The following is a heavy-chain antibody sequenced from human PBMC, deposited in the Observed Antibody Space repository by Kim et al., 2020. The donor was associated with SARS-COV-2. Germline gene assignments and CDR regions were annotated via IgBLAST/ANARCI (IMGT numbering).Heavy chain of an antibody. J-gene: IGHJ5*02. V-gene: IGHV1-18*01. CDR3: AREDIAGFDP. D-gene: IGHD2-15*01. CDR2: T. Sequence: TKHAQKLQGRVTMTTDAATSTAYMELRSLGSDDTAVYYCAREDIAGFDPWGQGTLVTVSS.